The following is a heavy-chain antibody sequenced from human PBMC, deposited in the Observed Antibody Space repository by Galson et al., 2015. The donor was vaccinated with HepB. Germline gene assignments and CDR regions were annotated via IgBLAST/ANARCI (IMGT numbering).Heavy chain of an antibody. CDR1: AFTFSTYW. V-gene: IGHV3-7*03. D-gene: IGHD6-13*01. CDR3: ARGRSHAY. Sequence: SLRLSCAGSAFTFSTYWMGWVRQAPGKGLEWVANIRGDGGEKYYVDSVKGRFTISRDNARNSLYLQMSSLRAEDTAVYYCARGRSHAYWGQGTLVTVSS. J-gene: IGHJ4*02. CDR2: IRGDGGEK.